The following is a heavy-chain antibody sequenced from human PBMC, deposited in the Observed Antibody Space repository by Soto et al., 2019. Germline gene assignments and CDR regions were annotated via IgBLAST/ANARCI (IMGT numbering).Heavy chain of an antibody. CDR3: ARHVPTYPFDY. V-gene: IGHV4-59*08. CDR1: GGSISSYY. J-gene: IGHJ4*02. CDR2: IYYSGST. D-gene: IGHD2-2*01. Sequence: SETLSLTCTVSGGSISSYYWSWLRQPPGKGLEWIGYIYYSGSTNYNPSLKSRVTISLDTSKNQFSLKLSSVTAADTAVYYCARHVPTYPFDYWGQGILVTVSS.